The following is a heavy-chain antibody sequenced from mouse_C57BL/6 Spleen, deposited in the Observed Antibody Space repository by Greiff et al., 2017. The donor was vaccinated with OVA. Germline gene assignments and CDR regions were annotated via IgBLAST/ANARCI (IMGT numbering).Heavy chain of an antibody. D-gene: IGHD3-2*02. J-gene: IGHJ2*01. CDR1: GFTFSDYY. Sequence: EVMLVESEGGLVQPGSSMKLSCTASGFTFSDYYMAWVRQVPEKGLEWVAHINYDGSSTYYLDSLKSRFIISRDNAKNILYLQMSSLTSEDTATYYCARDQDSSGYGYFDYWGQGTTLTVSS. CDR3: ARDQDSSGYGYFDY. V-gene: IGHV5-16*01. CDR2: INYDGSST.